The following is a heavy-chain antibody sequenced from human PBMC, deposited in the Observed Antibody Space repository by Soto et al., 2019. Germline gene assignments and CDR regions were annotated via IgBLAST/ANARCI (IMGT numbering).Heavy chain of an antibody. D-gene: IGHD2-2*02. CDR3: ARAAPAAIRGLDY. Sequence: GGSLRLSCAASGFTFSSYSMNWVRQAPGKGLEWVSSISSSSSYIYYADSVKGRFTISRDNAKNSLYLQMNSLRAEDTAVYYCARAAPAAIRGLDYWGQGTLVTVSS. J-gene: IGHJ4*02. CDR2: ISSSSSYI. V-gene: IGHV3-21*01. CDR1: GFTFSSYS.